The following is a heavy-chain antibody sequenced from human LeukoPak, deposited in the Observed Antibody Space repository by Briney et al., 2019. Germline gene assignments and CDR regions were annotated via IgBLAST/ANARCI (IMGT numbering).Heavy chain of an antibody. J-gene: IGHJ1*01. V-gene: IGHV4-4*07. CDR3: AREDIVVVVAATVGYFQH. D-gene: IGHD2-15*01. CDR1: GGSISSYY. Sequence: KPSETLSLTCTVSGGSISSYYWSWIRQPAGKGLEWIGRIYTSGSTNYNPSLKSRVTMSVDTSKNQFSLKLSSVNAADTAVYYCAREDIVVVVAATVGYFQHWGQGTLVTVSS. CDR2: IYTSGST.